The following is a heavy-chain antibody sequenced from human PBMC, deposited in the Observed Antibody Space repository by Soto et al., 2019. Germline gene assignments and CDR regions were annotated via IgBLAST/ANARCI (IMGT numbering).Heavy chain of an antibody. J-gene: IGHJ4*02. CDR2: ITGATGNT. CDR3: ARAVGSPWIQMMFDY. V-gene: IGHV1-3*01. CDR1: GYTFALYT. Sequence: QVHLVQSGAEVKKPGASVKVSCVTSGYTFALYTIHWVRQAPGQSLEHLGYITGATGNTRFSAKFQGRVTFTRDTSTTTAYMELTSLTSEDTAVYYCARAVGSPWIQMMFDYWGQGTLVTVSP. D-gene: IGHD5-18*01.